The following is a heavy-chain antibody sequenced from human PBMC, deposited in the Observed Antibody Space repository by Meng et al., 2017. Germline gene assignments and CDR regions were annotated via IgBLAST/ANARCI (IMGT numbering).Heavy chain of an antibody. CDR2: ISGSGGST. CDR3: AKDVSAMVTGIFDY. CDR1: GFTFSSYA. D-gene: IGHD5-18*01. J-gene: IGHJ4*02. Sequence: GESLKISCAASGFTFSSYAMSWVRQAPGKGLEWVSAISGSGGSTYYADSVKGRFTISRDNYKNTLYLQMNSLRAEETAVYYCAKDVSAMVTGIFDYWGQGTLVTVSS. V-gene: IGHV3-23*01.